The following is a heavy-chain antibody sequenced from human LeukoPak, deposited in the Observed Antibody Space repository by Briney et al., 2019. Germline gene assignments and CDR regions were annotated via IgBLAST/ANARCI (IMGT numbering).Heavy chain of an antibody. CDR3: ARGSMNYAVFDY. Sequence: PGGSLRLSCAASGFTFSSYSMNWDRQAPGKGLEWVSSISSSSSYIYYADSVKGRFTISRDNAKNSLYLQMNSLRAEDTAVYYCARGSMNYAVFDYWGQGTLVTVSS. V-gene: IGHV3-21*01. D-gene: IGHD1-7*01. CDR2: ISSSSSYI. CDR1: GFTFSSYS. J-gene: IGHJ4*02.